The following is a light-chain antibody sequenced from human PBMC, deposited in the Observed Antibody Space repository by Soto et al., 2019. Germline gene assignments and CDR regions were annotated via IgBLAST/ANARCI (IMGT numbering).Light chain of an antibody. CDR2: GAS. CDR3: QQRYRWPPIT. J-gene: IGKJ5*01. V-gene: IGKV3D-20*02. CDR1: QSVSSSY. Sequence: EIVLTQSPVTLSLSPGERATLSCGASQSVSSSYLAWYQQKPGQAPRLLMSGASSRSTGIPDRFSGNGSGTDFTLTISSLEPEDFAVYYCQQRYRWPPITFGQGTRLEIK.